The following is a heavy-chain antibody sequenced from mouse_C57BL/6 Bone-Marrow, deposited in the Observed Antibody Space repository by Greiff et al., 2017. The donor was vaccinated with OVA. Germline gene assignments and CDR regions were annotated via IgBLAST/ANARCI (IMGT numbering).Heavy chain of an antibody. J-gene: IGHJ1*03. V-gene: IGHV1-55*01. D-gene: IGHD1-1*01. Sequence: QVQLQQPGAELVKPGASVKMSCKASGYTFTSYWITWVKQRPGQGLEWIGDIYPGSGSTNYNEKFKSKATLTVDTSSSTAYMQLSSLTSEDSAVYYCAKRDYYGSSYGYCDVWGTGTTVTVSS. CDR3: AKRDYYGSSYGYCDV. CDR2: IYPGSGST. CDR1: GYTFTSYW.